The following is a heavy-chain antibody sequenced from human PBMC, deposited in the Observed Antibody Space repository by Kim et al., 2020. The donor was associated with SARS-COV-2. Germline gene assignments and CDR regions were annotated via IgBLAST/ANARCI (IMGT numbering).Heavy chain of an antibody. D-gene: IGHD2-2*01. CDR3: ARLVRRTFDY. Sequence: EKYCVDSVKGRFTISRDNAKRSLYLQINSLRADDTAIYYCARLVRRTFDYWGQGTLVTVSS. J-gene: IGHJ4*02. V-gene: IGHV3-7*03. CDR2: EK.